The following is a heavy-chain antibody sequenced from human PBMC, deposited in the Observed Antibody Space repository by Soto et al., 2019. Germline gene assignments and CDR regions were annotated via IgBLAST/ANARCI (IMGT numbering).Heavy chain of an antibody. CDR1: GGSISSYY. V-gene: IGHV4-59*08. J-gene: IGHJ4*02. CDR3: ARRYGSSFDY. Sequence: TSETLSLTCTVSGGSISSYYWSWIRQSPGKGLEWIGYIYYSGSTNYNPSLKSRVTISVDTSKNQFSLKLSSVTAADTAVYYCARRYGSSFDYWGQGTLVTVS. D-gene: IGHD4-17*01. CDR2: IYYSGST.